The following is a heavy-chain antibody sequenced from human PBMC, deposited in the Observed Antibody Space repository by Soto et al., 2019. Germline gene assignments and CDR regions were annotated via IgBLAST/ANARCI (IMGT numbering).Heavy chain of an antibody. Sequence: EVQLVESGGGLVQPGGSLGLSWAASGLTFISYWMSWVRKAPGKGLGWWANIKQDGSEKYYVDSVKGRFTISRDNAKNSLYLQMNSLRAEDTAVYYCARDRVHVYDYGDYEGRRYFDYWGQGTLVTVSS. CDR2: IKQDGSEK. D-gene: IGHD4-17*01. CDR1: GLTFISYW. CDR3: ARDRVHVYDYGDYEGRRYFDY. V-gene: IGHV3-7*01. J-gene: IGHJ4*02.